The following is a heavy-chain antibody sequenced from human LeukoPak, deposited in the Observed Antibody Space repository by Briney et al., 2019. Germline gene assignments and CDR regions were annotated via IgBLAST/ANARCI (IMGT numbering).Heavy chain of an antibody. D-gene: IGHD6-19*01. CDR1: GGSISSSSYY. CDR3: ARVTNSSGWSADF. Sequence: SETLSLTCTVSGGSISSSSYYWGWIRQPPGKGLEWIGSIHYSGSTYYNPSLKSRVTISVDTSKNQFSLKLSSVTAADTAVYYCARVTNSSGWSADFWGQGALVTVSS. J-gene: IGHJ4*02. CDR2: IHYSGST. V-gene: IGHV4-39*01.